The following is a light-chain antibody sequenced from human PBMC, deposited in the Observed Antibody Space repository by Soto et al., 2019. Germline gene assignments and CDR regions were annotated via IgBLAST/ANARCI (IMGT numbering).Light chain of an antibody. CDR1: SSNIGNNF. V-gene: IGLV1-51*01. CDR3: ATWDSSLSAVV. J-gene: IGLJ2*01. Sequence: QSVLTQPPSVSAAPRQKVIISCSGSSSNIGNNFVSWYQQLPRTPPKLVIFDNDKRPSGIPDRFSASKSGASATLDITGLQTGDEVDYYCATWDSSLSAVVFGGGPKLTVL. CDR2: DND.